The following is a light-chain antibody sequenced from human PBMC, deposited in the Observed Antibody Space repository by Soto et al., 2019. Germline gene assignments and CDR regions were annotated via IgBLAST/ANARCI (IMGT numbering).Light chain of an antibody. CDR3: QQYSAHPLP. V-gene: IGKV1-9*01. CDR2: EKS. J-gene: IGKJ4*01. Sequence: DIQLPQSPSVLSASVGDRVSISCRASQDIAPNLNWYQQKPGRAPKLLIFEKSTLLYGVPSRFSGSGSGTEFTLTISSLQPEDFATYFCQQYSAHPLPFGGGTRVEIK. CDR1: QDIAPN.